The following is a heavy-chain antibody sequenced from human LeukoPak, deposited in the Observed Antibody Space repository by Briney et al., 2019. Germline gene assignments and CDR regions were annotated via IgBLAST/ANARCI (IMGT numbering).Heavy chain of an antibody. CDR3: AKEGVGYDSSGYYYEFDY. CDR1: GFTFTSYW. Sequence: GGSLRLSCAASGFTFTSYWMSWVRQAPGKGLEWVANIKQDGSEKYYVDSVKGRFTISRDNAEKSLYLQMNSLRAEDTAVYYCAKEGVGYDSSGYYYEFDYWGQGTLVTVSS. J-gene: IGHJ4*02. V-gene: IGHV3-7*01. D-gene: IGHD3-22*01. CDR2: IKQDGSEK.